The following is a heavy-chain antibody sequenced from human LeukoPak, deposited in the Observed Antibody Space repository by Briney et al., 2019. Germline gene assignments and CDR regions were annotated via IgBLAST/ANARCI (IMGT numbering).Heavy chain of an antibody. Sequence: SVKVSCKASGGTFSSYAISWVRQAPGQGLEWMGGIIPIFGTANYAQKFQGRVTITTDESTGTAYMELSSLRSDDTAVYYCAREGVEDSSGYYPNPYYYYYYMDVWGKGTTVTVSS. V-gene: IGHV1-69*05. CDR1: GGTFSSYA. D-gene: IGHD3-22*01. CDR3: AREGVEDSSGYYPNPYYYYYYMDV. J-gene: IGHJ6*03. CDR2: IIPIFGTA.